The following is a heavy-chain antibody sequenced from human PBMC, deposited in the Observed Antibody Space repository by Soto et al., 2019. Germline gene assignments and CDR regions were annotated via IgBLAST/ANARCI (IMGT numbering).Heavy chain of an antibody. D-gene: IGHD3-22*01. J-gene: IGHJ3*02. V-gene: IGHV1-69*02. CDR3: ARFNNYDSSNAFDI. Sequence: QVQLVQSGAEVKKPGSSVKVSCKASGGTFSSYTISWVRQAPGQGLEWMGRIIPILGIANYAQKFQGRVTSTADKSTSTAYMELSSLRSEDTAVYYCARFNNYDSSNAFDIWGQGTMVTVSS. CDR1: GGTFSSYT. CDR2: IIPILGIA.